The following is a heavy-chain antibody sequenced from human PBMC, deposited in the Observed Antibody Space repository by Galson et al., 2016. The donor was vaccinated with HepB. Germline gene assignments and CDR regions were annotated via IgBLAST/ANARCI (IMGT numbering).Heavy chain of an antibody. CDR3: TREDGSGSYSLYY. CDR1: GFTFETYS. V-gene: IGHV3-21*01. J-gene: IGHJ4*02. Sequence: SLRLSCAASGFTFETYSLSWVRQAPGRGLEWLSSISPSGTYIHYTDSVKGRFTISRDNAKNALYLQMNSLRAEDTAFYYCTREDGSGSYSLYYWGQGTLVTVSS. CDR2: ISPSGTYI. D-gene: IGHD3-10*01.